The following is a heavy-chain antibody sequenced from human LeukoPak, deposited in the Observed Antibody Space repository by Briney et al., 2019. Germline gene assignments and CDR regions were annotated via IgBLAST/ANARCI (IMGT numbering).Heavy chain of an antibody. Sequence: GESLKISCKSSGYSFTSDWIGWVRRMPGKGLEWMGIIYPGDSDTRYSPSFQGQVTISADKSISTAYLQWSSLKASDTAMYYCARRRYFDWLLDYWGQGALVTVSS. CDR3: ARRRYFDWLLDY. J-gene: IGHJ4*02. V-gene: IGHV5-51*01. CDR2: IYPGDSDT. D-gene: IGHD3-9*01. CDR1: GYSFTSDW.